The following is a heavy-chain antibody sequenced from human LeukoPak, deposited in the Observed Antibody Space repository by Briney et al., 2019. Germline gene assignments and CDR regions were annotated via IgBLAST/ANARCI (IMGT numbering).Heavy chain of an antibody. V-gene: IGHV1-2*02. D-gene: IGHD3-10*01. CDR3: ARVGLWFGEWGDY. CDR2: INPNSGGT. CDR1: GYTFTGYY. Sequence: ASVKVSCKASGYTFTGYYMHWVRQAPGQGLERMGWINPNSGGTNYAQKFQGRVTMTRDTSISTAYMELSRLRSDDTVVYYCARVGLWFGEWGDYWGQGTLVTVSS. J-gene: IGHJ4*02.